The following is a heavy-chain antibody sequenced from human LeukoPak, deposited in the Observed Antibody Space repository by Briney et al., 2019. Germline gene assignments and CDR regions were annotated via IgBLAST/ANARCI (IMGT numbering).Heavy chain of an antibody. Sequence: GGSLRLSCAASGFTFSTYNMNWVRQAPGKGLEWVSSISGSSSYIYYADSVKGRFSISRDNAKNSLYLQMNSLRAEDTAIYYCAKNGDRGAYCSGGSCYPYYYYYIDVWGKGTTVTISS. CDR2: ISGSSSYI. CDR3: AKNGDRGAYCSGGSCYPYYYYYIDV. D-gene: IGHD2-15*01. J-gene: IGHJ6*03. CDR1: GFTFSTYN. V-gene: IGHV3-21*04.